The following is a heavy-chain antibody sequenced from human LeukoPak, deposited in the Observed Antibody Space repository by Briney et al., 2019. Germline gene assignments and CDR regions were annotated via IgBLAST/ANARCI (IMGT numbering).Heavy chain of an antibody. Sequence: GGSLRLSCAASGFTFNTYAMSWVRQAPGKGLEWVSTISGSGAFTKYADSVTGRFTISRDNSKNTMYLQLNSLRAEDTAIYYCAKTYYYDSSGYSHYLAYDYWGQGTLVTVSS. V-gene: IGHV3-23*01. D-gene: IGHD3-22*01. CDR1: GFTFNTYA. J-gene: IGHJ4*02. CDR3: AKTYYYDSSGYSHYLAYDY. CDR2: ISGSGAFT.